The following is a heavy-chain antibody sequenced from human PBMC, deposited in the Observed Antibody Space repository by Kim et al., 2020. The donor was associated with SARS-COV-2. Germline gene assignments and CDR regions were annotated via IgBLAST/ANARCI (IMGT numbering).Heavy chain of an antibody. CDR1: GFTFSSYA. D-gene: IGHD3-3*01. V-gene: IGHV3-30-3*01. CDR2: ISYDGSNK. Sequence: GVSLRLSCTASGFTFSSYAMHWVRQAPGKGLEWVAVISYDGSNKYYADSVKGRFTISRDNSKNTLYLQMNSLRAEDTAVYYCARDLRPDYTGGWFDPWGQGTLVTVSS. CDR3: ARDLRPDYTGGWFDP. J-gene: IGHJ5*02.